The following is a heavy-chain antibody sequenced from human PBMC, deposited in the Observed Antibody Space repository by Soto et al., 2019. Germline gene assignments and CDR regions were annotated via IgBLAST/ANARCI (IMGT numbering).Heavy chain of an antibody. Sequence: HPGGSLRLSCAASGFTFSSYGMHWVRQAPGKGLEWVAVISYDGSNEDYADSVKGRFTISRDNSKNMMFLQMNSLRAEDTAVYYCAKVRPYDSSGYTLEAFDYWGQGTLVTVSS. D-gene: IGHD3-22*01. CDR1: GFTFSSYG. CDR2: ISYDGSNE. J-gene: IGHJ4*02. CDR3: AKVRPYDSSGYTLEAFDY. V-gene: IGHV3-30*18.